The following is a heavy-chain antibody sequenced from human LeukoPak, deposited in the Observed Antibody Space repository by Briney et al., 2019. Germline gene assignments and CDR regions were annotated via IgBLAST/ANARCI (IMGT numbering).Heavy chain of an antibody. CDR2: ISYDGSNE. CDR1: GFTFSSYG. Sequence: PGRSLRLSCAASGFTFSSYGMHWVRQAPGKGLEWVAVISYDGSNEYYADSVKGRFTISRDNSKNTLYLQMNSLRAEDTAVYYCAKDQSRYSGYGTFDYWGQGTLVTVSS. CDR3: AKDQSRYSGYGTFDY. J-gene: IGHJ4*02. V-gene: IGHV3-30*18. D-gene: IGHD5-12*01.